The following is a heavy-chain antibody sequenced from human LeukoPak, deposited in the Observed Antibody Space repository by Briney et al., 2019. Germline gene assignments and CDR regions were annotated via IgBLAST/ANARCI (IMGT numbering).Heavy chain of an antibody. CDR1: GFTFSSYS. V-gene: IGHV3-21*01. CDR2: ISSSSSYI. CDR3: ARDLGALDYGDYIGAFDI. J-gene: IGHJ3*02. Sequence: PGGSLRLSCAASGFTFSSYSMNWVRQAPGKGLEWVSSISSSSSYIYYADSVKGRFTISRDNAKNSLYLQMNSLRAEDTAVYYCARDLGALDYGDYIGAFDIWGQGTMVTVSS. D-gene: IGHD4-17*01.